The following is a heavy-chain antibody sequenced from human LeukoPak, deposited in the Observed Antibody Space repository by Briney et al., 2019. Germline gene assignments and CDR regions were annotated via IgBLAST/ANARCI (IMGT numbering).Heavy chain of an antibody. CDR2: IRSKAYGGTT. D-gene: IGHD1-26*01. Sequence: KPGGSLRLSCTASGFTFGNYAMNWFRQAPGKGLEWVGFIRSKAYGGTTDYAASVEGRFTISRDDSKSIAYLQMNSLKTEDTAVYYCTRGTGIVGATGTFDIWGQGTMVTVSS. CDR1: GFTFGNYA. V-gene: IGHV3-49*05. J-gene: IGHJ3*02. CDR3: TRGTGIVGATGTFDI.